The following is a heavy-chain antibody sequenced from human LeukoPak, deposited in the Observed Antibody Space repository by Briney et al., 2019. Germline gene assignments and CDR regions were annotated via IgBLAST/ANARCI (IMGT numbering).Heavy chain of an antibody. J-gene: IGHJ5*02. Sequence: GGSLRLSCAASGFTFSTYAMSWVRQAPGKGLEWVSAISSSGSGTYCTYYTDSVKGRFTISRDDSKNTLYLQMNSLRAEDTAVYYCAKVGSRMVRGVINWFDPWGQGTLVTVSS. D-gene: IGHD3-10*01. V-gene: IGHV3-23*01. CDR3: AKVGSRMVRGVINWFDP. CDR2: ISSSGSGTYCT. CDR1: GFTFSTYA.